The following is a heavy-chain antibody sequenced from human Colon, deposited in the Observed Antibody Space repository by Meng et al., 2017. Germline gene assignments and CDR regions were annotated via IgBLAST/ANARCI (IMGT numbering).Heavy chain of an antibody. D-gene: IGHD1-14*01. V-gene: IGHV4-4*02. CDR3: ARDRVPGKY. CDR2: IYHSGST. J-gene: IGHJ4*02. Sequence: VQRQGSGQGLVQPWGTLSITCAVSGGSISSSNWWSWVRQPQGKGLEWIGEIYHSGSTNYNPSLKSRVTISVDTSKNQFSLKLSSVTPADTAVYFCARDRVPGKYWGQGTLVTVSS. CDR1: GGSISSSNW.